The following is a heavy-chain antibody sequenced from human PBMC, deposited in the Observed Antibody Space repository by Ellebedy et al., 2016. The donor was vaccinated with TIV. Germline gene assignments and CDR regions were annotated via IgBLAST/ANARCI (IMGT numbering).Heavy chain of an antibody. J-gene: IGHJ4*02. CDR3: ARGGGSGWYAG. V-gene: IGHV1-18*01. CDR1: GYTFTNYG. Sequence: AASVKVSCKASGYTFTNYGISWVRQAPGQGLEWMGWISTHNDKTNYAQKLQGRVTMTTDTSTSTAYMELRNLRSDDTAVYYFARGGGSGWYAGWGQGTLVTVSS. CDR2: ISTHNDKT. D-gene: IGHD6-19*01.